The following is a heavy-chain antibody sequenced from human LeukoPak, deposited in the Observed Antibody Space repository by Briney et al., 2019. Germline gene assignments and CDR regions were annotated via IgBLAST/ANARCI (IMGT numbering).Heavy chain of an antibody. CDR1: GFTVSSNY. Sequence: GGSLRLSCAAFGFTVSSNYMGWVRQAPGKGLEWVSLVYSGGSTYYADSVKGRFTISRDNSKNTLYLQMNSLRAEDTAVYYCARRAGGYSHPYDYWGQGTLVTVSS. CDR2: VYSGGST. J-gene: IGHJ4*02. CDR3: ARRAGGYSHPYDY. V-gene: IGHV3-53*01. D-gene: IGHD4-23*01.